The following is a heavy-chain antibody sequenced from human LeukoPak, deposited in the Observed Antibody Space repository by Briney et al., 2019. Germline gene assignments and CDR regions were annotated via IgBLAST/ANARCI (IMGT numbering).Heavy chain of an antibody. Sequence: PSETLSLTCTVSGDSISSADYYWTWIRQPPGKGLELVGFIYYSGSTKYNPSLKSRVTISAATSKTQFSLRLGYATAADTAVYYCARIRRPHWYLDLWGRGTLVTVSS. CDR1: GDSISSADYY. CDR2: IYYSGST. V-gene: IGHV4-30-4*08. D-gene: IGHD3-3*01. CDR3: ARIRRPHWYLDL. J-gene: IGHJ2*01.